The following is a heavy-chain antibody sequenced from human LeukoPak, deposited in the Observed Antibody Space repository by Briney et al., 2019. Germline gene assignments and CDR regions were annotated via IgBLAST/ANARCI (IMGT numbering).Heavy chain of an antibody. Sequence: ASVKVSCKASGYTFTSYYMHWVRQAPGQGLEWMGIINPSGGSTSYAQKFQGRVTMTRDTSTSTVYMELSSLRSEDTAVYYCARDRGYDFWSGYLPVWGQGTTVTVSS. J-gene: IGHJ6*02. V-gene: IGHV1-46*01. CDR1: GYTFTSYY. CDR2: INPSGGST. D-gene: IGHD3-3*01. CDR3: ARDRGYDFWSGYLPV.